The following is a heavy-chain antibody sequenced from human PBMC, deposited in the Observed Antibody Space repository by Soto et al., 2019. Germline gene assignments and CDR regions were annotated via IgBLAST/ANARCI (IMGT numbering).Heavy chain of an antibody. Sequence: GGLRLSCAASGFTFSSYSMNWVRQAPGKGLEWVSSISSSSSYIYYADSVKGRFTISRDNAKNSLYLQMNSLRAEDTAVYYCARETIFGVVIIQDAFDIWGQGTMVTVSS. V-gene: IGHV3-21*01. D-gene: IGHD3-3*01. CDR3: ARETIFGVVIIQDAFDI. J-gene: IGHJ3*02. CDR2: ISSSSSYI. CDR1: GFTFSSYS.